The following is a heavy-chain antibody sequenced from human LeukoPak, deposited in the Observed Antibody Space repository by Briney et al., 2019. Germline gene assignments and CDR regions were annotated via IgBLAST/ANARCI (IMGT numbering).Heavy chain of an antibody. Sequence: PGRSLRLSCAASGFTFGDYAMHWVRQAPGKGLEWVSGISWNSGSIGYADSVKGRFTISRDNAKNSLYLQMNSLRAEDTAVYYCARDITDYYGSGSYGAYYYGMDVWGQGTTVTVSS. D-gene: IGHD3-10*01. J-gene: IGHJ6*02. CDR2: ISWNSGSI. CDR3: ARDITDYYGSGSYGAYYYGMDV. CDR1: GFTFGDYA. V-gene: IGHV3-9*01.